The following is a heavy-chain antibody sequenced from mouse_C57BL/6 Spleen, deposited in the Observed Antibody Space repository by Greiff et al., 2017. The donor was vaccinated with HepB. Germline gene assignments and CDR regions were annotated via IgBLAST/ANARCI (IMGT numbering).Heavy chain of an antibody. V-gene: IGHV1-9*01. CDR2: ILPGSGST. Sequence: LMKPGASVKLSCKATGYTFTGYWIEWVKQRPGHGLEWIGEILPGSGSTNYNAKFKGKATFTADTSSNTAYMQLSSLTTEDSAIYYCASEKVATRGLGYWGQGTTLTVSS. D-gene: IGHD1-1*01. J-gene: IGHJ2*01. CDR3: ASEKVATRGLGY. CDR1: GYTFTGYW.